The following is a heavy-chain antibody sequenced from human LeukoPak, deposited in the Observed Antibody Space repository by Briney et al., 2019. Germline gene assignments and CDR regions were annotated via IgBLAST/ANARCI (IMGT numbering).Heavy chain of an antibody. J-gene: IGHJ4*02. CDR3: ARASRDGYNQNFDY. V-gene: IGHV5-51*01. CDR1: GYSFFSNYW. CDR2: LYPGDSDS. D-gene: IGHD5-24*01. Sequence: PGESLKISCKAYGYSFFSNYWIARVRQMPGKGLEWMGILYPGDSDSRYSPSFQGQVTISADRSISTAYLHWSSLKVSGTAMYYCARASRDGYNQNFDYWGQGTLVTVSS.